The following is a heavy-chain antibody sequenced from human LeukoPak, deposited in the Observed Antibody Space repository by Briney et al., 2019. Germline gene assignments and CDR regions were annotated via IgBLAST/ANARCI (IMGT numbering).Heavy chain of an antibody. CDR2: IKSKTDGGTT. CDR3: ARYGNGAWLAHYSFDI. J-gene: IGHJ3*02. D-gene: IGHD6-19*01. CDR1: GFTFSNAW. V-gene: IGHV3-15*01. Sequence: PGGSLRLSCAASGFTFSNAWMSWVRQAPGKGLEWVGRIKSKTDGGTTDYAAPVKGRFTISRDDSKNTLYLQMNSLKTEDTAVYYCARYGNGAWLAHYSFDIWGQGTMVTVSS.